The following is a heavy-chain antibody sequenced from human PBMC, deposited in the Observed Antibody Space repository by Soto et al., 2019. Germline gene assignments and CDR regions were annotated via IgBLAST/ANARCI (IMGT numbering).Heavy chain of an antibody. V-gene: IGHV4-31*03. J-gene: IGHJ5*02. Sequence: LSLTCTVSGGSISSGGYYWSWIRQHPGKGLEWIGYIYYSGSTYYNPSLKSRVTISVDTSKNQFSLKLSSVTAADTAVYYCAREAARPRYWFDPWGQGTLVTVSS. CDR1: GGSISSGGYY. D-gene: IGHD6-6*01. CDR2: IYYSGST. CDR3: AREAARPRYWFDP.